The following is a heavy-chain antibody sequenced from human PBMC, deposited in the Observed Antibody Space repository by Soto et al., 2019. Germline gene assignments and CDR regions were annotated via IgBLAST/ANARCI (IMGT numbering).Heavy chain of an antibody. J-gene: IGHJ6*02. Sequence: QVQLVESGGGVVQPGRSLRLSCAASGFTFCNYGIHWVRQAPGKGLEWVAVISYDGSSKDYADSVKGRFTISRDNSKNTLYLQMNSLRIEDTAVYYCAKDDGSTWSMFYSYYGVDVWGQGTTVTVSS. V-gene: IGHV3-30*18. CDR1: GFTFCNYG. CDR3: AKDDGSTWSMFYSYYGVDV. CDR2: ISYDGSSK. D-gene: IGHD6-13*01.